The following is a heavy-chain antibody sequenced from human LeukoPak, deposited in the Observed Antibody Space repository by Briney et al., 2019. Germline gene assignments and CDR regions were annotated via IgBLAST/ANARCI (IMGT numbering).Heavy chain of an antibody. CDR2: ISNGKT. CDR3: VREVGYCAPVCVKTNWFDP. CDR1: GFPFSSHA. D-gene: IGHD2-15*01. Sequence: PGGSLRLSCAASGFPFSSHAMSWVRQPPGKGLEWVAAISNGKTYYADSVRGSFAISRDDSTNTVYLHMNSLRDEDTALYHCVREVGYCAPVCVKTNWFDPWGQGTLVTLSS. J-gene: IGHJ5*02. V-gene: IGHV3-23*01.